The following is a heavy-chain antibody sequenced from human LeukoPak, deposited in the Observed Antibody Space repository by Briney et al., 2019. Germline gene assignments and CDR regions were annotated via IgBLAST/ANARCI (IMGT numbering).Heavy chain of an antibody. V-gene: IGHV3-66*01. D-gene: IGHD5-24*01. Sequence: GGSLTLSCAASGFTVSSNYMSWVRQAPGKGLEWVSIIFSGGSTYYADSVKGRFTISRDNSENTLYLQMNSLRAEDTAVYYCAKDRDGYTWGYYYYYMDVWGKGTTVTVSS. J-gene: IGHJ6*03. CDR2: IFSGGST. CDR3: AKDRDGYTWGYYYYYMDV. CDR1: GFTVSSNY.